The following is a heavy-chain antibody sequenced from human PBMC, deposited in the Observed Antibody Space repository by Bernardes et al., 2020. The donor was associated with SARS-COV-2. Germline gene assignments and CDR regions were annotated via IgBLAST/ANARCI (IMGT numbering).Heavy chain of an antibody. D-gene: IGHD2-8*01. CDR1: GFAFDDYG. CDR2: ISWNGGNT. V-gene: IGHV3-20*01. CDR3: ARDRFDANGFYYYFDD. J-gene: IGHJ4*02. Sequence: GGSLRLSCAASGFAFDDYGMSWVRQAPGKGLEWVSGISWNGGNTNYADSVKGRFTISRDNARNSVYLQMNSLRAEDAALYHCARDRFDANGFYYYFDDWGQGTLVSVSS.